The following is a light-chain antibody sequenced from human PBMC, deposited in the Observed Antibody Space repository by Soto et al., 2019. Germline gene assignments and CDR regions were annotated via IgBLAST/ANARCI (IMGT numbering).Light chain of an antibody. V-gene: IGKV1-9*01. Sequence: DIQLTQSPSFLSASVGDRVTITCRASQGISNFLVWYQQKPGKAPKLLIYAASTLQSGVPSRFSGSGSGTEFTLTISSLQPEDFATYYCQQVNGYPSFGQGTKLEIK. CDR2: AAS. CDR3: QQVNGYPS. J-gene: IGKJ2*01. CDR1: QGISNF.